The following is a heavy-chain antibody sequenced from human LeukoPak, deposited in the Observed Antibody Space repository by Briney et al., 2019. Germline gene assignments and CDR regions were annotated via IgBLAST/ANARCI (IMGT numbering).Heavy chain of an antibody. Sequence: GASVKVSCKASGYTFTSYYMHWVRQAPGQGLEWMGRINPDSGGTNYAQKFQGRVTMTRDTSISTAYMELSRLRSDDTAVYYCARDTRNYFDYWGQGTLVTVSS. CDR2: INPDSGGT. CDR1: GYTFTSYY. CDR3: ARDTRNYFDY. J-gene: IGHJ4*02. V-gene: IGHV1-2*06.